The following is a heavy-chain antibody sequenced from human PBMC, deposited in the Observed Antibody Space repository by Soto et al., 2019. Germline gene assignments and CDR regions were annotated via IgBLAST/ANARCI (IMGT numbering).Heavy chain of an antibody. CDR3: ARDEYGSGYVPFDY. J-gene: IGHJ4*02. D-gene: IGHD5-12*01. V-gene: IGHV3-21*01. CDR2: ISSSSSYI. CDR1: GFTFSSYS. Sequence: EVQLVESGGGLVKPGGSLRLSCAASGFTFSSYSMNWVRQAPGKGLEWVSSISSSSSYIYYADSVKGRFTISRDNANNSLYLQMNSLIAEDTAVYYCARDEYGSGYVPFDYWGQGTLVTVSS.